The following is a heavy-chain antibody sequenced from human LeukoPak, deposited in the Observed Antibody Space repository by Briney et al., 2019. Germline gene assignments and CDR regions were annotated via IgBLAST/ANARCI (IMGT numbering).Heavy chain of an antibody. Sequence: GGSLRLSCAASGFTFDDYGMSWVRQAPGKGLEWVSGINWNGGSTGYADSVKGRFTISRDNAKNSLYLQMNSLRAEDTALYYCARVSNYYDSSGYYPIDYWGQGTLVTVSS. J-gene: IGHJ4*02. D-gene: IGHD3-22*01. CDR2: INWNGGST. CDR3: ARVSNYYDSSGYYPIDY. V-gene: IGHV3-20*04. CDR1: GFTFDDYG.